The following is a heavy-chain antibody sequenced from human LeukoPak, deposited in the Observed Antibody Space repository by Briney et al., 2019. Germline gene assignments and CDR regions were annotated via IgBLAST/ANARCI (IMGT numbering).Heavy chain of an antibody. CDR1: GYTFTSYG. J-gene: IGHJ6*02. Sequence: ASVKVSCKTSGYTFTSYGVSWVRQAPGQGLEWMGWISGYNGNTDYAQKFQGRVTMTRDTSTSTVYMELSSLRSEDTAVYYCARAIAALYGMDVWGQGTTVTVSS. D-gene: IGHD6-13*01. CDR2: ISGYNGNT. CDR3: ARAIAALYGMDV. V-gene: IGHV1-18*01.